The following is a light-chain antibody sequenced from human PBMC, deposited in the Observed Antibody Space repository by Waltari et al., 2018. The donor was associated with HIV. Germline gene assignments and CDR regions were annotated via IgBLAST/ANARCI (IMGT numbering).Light chain of an antibody. CDR2: EGS. J-gene: IGLJ3*02. Sequence: QSALTQPASVSGSPGQSITISCTGTSSAVGSYNLVPWYQQHPGKAPKLMIYEGSKRPSGVSNRFSGSKSGNTASLTISGLQAEDEADYYCCSYAGSSTSWVFGGGTKLTVL. CDR3: CSYAGSSTSWV. CDR1: SSAVGSYNL. V-gene: IGLV2-23*01.